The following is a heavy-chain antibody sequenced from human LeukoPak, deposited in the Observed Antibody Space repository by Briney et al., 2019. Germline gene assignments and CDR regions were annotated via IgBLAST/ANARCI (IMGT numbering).Heavy chain of an antibody. J-gene: IGHJ4*02. D-gene: IGHD3-10*01. CDR2: ISWNSGSI. CDR1: GFTFDDYA. V-gene: IGHV3-9*01. CDR3: AKELYGSGSLDY. Sequence: GGSLRLSCAASGFTFDDYAMHWVRHAPGKGLEWVSGISWNSGSIGYADSVKGRFTISRDNAKNSLYLQMNSLRAEDTALYYCAKELYGSGSLDYWGQGTLVTVSS.